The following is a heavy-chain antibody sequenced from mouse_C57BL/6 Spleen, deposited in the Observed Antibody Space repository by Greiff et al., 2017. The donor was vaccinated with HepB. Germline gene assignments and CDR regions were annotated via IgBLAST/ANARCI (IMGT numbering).Heavy chain of an antibody. CDR3: AREEGDDYDNYAMDY. D-gene: IGHD2-4*01. V-gene: IGHV1-80*01. J-gene: IGHJ4*01. CDR1: GYAFSSYW. CDR2: IYPGDGDT. Sequence: VQLQQSGAELVKPGASVKISCKASGYAFSSYWMNWVKQRPGKGLEWIGQIYPGDGDTNYNGKFKGKATLTADKSSSTAYMQLSSLTSEDSAFYFCAREEGDDYDNYAMDYWGQGTSVTVSS.